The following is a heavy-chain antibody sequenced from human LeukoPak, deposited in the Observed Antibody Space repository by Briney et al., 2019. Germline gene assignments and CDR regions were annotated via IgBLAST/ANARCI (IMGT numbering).Heavy chain of an antibody. Sequence: GGSLRLSCAASGFTFSIHWMHWVRQVPGKGLVWVSRVNTDGSATTYADSVKGRFTISRDNAKNTLYLQMNSLRAEDTAVYYCARDLMVRGVIGYYYGMDVWGQGTTVTVSS. D-gene: IGHD3-10*01. CDR3: ARDLMVRGVIGYYYGMDV. J-gene: IGHJ6*02. CDR1: GFTFSIHW. V-gene: IGHV3-74*01. CDR2: VNTDGSAT.